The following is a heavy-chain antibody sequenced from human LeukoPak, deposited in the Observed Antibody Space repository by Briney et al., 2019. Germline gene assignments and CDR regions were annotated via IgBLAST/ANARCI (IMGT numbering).Heavy chain of an antibody. J-gene: IGHJ4*02. CDR1: GFTFSYYT. D-gene: IGHD3-22*01. CDR2: ISYDGSNK. V-gene: IGHV3-30-3*01. CDR3: ARVLNYYDSSGYYFSY. Sequence: GGSLRLSCAASGFTFSYYTMHWVRQAPGKGLEGVAVISYDGSNKYYADSVKGRFNISRDNSKNTLYLQMNSLRAEDTAVYYCARVLNYYDSSGYYFSYWGQGTLVTVSS.